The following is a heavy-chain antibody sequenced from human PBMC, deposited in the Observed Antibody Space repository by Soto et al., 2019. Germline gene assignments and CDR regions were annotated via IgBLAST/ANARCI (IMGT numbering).Heavy chain of an antibody. Sequence: SETLSLTCTVSGVSISSAAYYWSWIRQLPGKGLEWIAYINYSGSIYYNPSLKGRVTISVDTSKNQFSLTLTSVTAADTAVYYCARVFDRYCSSTSCYPYFDYWGQGTLVTVSS. CDR2: INYSGSI. J-gene: IGHJ4*02. CDR3: ARVFDRYCSSTSCYPYFDY. CDR1: GVSISSAAYY. D-gene: IGHD2-2*01. V-gene: IGHV4-31*03.